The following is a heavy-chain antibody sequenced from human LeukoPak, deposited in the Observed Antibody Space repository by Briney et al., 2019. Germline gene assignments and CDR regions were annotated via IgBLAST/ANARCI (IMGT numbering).Heavy chain of an antibody. D-gene: IGHD2-21*01. CDR2: ISYDGSNK. V-gene: IGHV3-30*18. J-gene: IGHJ5*02. CDR3: AKGGIPDDP. Sequence: XGXXLVAVISYDGSNKYHADSVKARFTISRDNSKNTLYLQMNSLRVEDTAVYYCAKGGIPDDPWGQGTLVTVSS.